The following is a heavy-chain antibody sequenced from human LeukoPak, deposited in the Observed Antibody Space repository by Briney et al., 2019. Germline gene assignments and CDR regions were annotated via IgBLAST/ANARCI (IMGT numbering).Heavy chain of an antibody. CDR1: GDSISSSRYY. CDR3: QKTAYDILTGYYYIDY. J-gene: IGHJ4*02. D-gene: IGHD3-9*01. CDR2: SYYSGSA. V-gene: IGHV4-39*01. Sequence: SETLSLTCSVSGDSISSSRYYRGWIRQPPGKGLKWIGRSYYSGSAYYNPALNSRVTISVDTSKNQFSLKLSSVTAAYTVFFFKQKTAYDILTGYYYIDYWGQGTLVTVSS.